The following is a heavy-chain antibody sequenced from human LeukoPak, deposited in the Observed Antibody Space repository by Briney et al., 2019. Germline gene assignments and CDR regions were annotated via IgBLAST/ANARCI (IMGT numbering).Heavy chain of an antibody. Sequence: ASVKVSCKASGYTFTSYNINWFRQAPGRGFEWLGFVSPHSGDTGYTQNFQGRVTMTRDTSINTAYMELSGLRSEDTAVYYCVRHYYDYVAFDIWGQGTMVTVSS. CDR1: GYTFTSYN. CDR2: VSPHSGDT. CDR3: VRHYYDYVAFDI. V-gene: IGHV1-8*01. J-gene: IGHJ3*02. D-gene: IGHD3-22*01.